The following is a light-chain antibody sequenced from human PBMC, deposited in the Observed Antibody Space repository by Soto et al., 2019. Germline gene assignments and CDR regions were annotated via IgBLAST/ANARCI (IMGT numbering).Light chain of an antibody. Sequence: EIVMTQSPGTLSLSPGERATISCRASQVIGSRYLAWYHQKSGQAPRLLIYGASSRATGIPDRFSGSGSGTDFTLTISRLEPEDFGVYYCQQFGSSIPHTFGQVTKLEIK. CDR1: QVIGSRY. CDR3: QQFGSSIPHT. V-gene: IGKV3-20*01. J-gene: IGKJ2*01. CDR2: GAS.